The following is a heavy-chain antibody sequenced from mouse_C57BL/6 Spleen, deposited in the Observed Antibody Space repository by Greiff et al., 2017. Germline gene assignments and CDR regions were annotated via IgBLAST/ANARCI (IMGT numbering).Heavy chain of an antibody. CDR2: IDPANGNT. Sequence: VQLQQSVAELVRPGASVKLSCTASGFNIQNTYMHWVKQRPEQGLEWIGRIDPANGNTKYAPKFQGKATITADTSSNTAYLQLSSLTSEDTAIYYCVRDYGSGPSREYWGQGTSVTVSS. CDR1: GFNIQNTY. V-gene: IGHV14-3*01. CDR3: VRDYGSGPSREY. J-gene: IGHJ4*01. D-gene: IGHD1-1*01.